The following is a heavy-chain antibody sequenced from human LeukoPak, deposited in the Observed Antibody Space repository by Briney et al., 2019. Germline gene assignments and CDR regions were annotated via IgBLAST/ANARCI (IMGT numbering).Heavy chain of an antibody. V-gene: IGHV3-23*01. CDR3: AKRIQSAMATGY. Sequence: GGSLRLSCAASGFTFSSYAMSWVRRAPGKGLEWVSDINGSGGSTYYADSVKGRFTISRDNSKNTLYLQMNSLRAEDTAVYYCAKRIQSAMATGYWGQGTLVTVSS. D-gene: IGHD5-18*01. J-gene: IGHJ4*02. CDR2: INGSGGST. CDR1: GFTFSSYA.